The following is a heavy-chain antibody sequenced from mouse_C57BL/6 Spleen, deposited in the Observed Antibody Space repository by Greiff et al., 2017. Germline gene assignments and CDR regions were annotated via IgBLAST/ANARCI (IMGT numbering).Heavy chain of an antibody. D-gene: IGHD5-1*01. CDR3: TTPYLLPVAY. Sequence: VQLQQSGAELVRPGASVKLSCTASGFNIKDDYMHWVKQRPEQGLEWIGWIDPENGDTEYASKFQGKATITADTSSNTAYLQLSSLTSEDTAVYYCTTPYLLPVAYWGQGTLVTVSA. V-gene: IGHV14-4*01. J-gene: IGHJ3*01. CDR1: GFNIKDDY. CDR2: IDPENGDT.